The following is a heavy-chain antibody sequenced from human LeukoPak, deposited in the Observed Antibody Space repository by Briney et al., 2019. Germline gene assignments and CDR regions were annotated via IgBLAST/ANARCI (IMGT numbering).Heavy chain of an antibody. CDR3: ARDHSSSSWMDSFEI. Sequence: PSETPSLTCIISGGSIGPYYWSWIRQAAGKGPEWIGRIYTTGTADYNPSLKGRVFLSVDTSKNQFSLKVTSVTAADTAVYYCARDHSSSSWMDSFEIWGPGTKVTVSS. CDR2: IYTTGTA. J-gene: IGHJ3*02. D-gene: IGHD6-6*01. CDR1: GGSIGPYY. V-gene: IGHV4-4*07.